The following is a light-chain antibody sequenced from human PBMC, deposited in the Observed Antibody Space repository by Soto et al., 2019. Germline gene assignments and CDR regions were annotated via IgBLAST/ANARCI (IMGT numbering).Light chain of an antibody. CDR3: QQRSTWPPFT. V-gene: IGKV3-11*01. Sequence: EIVLTQSPATLSLSPGERATLSCRASQSVSSFLAWYQQKAGQAPRLLIYDASNRASGIPDRFSGAGSGTDFTLTISLLEPDDFAVYYCQQRSTWPPFTFGPGTKVEIK. J-gene: IGKJ3*01. CDR2: DAS. CDR1: QSVSSF.